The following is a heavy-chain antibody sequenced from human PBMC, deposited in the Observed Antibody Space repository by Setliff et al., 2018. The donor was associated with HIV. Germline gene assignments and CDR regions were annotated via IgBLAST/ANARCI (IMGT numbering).Heavy chain of an antibody. D-gene: IGHD5-18*01. CDR1: GGSISSPGYY. V-gene: IGHV4-61*08. CDR3: ARTRGYSYGTLAGFDY. J-gene: IGHJ4*01. Sequence: PSETLSLTCTVSGGSISSPGYYWSWIRKPPGKGLEWIGYISYSGSTNYNPSLESRVAMSVDTSKQQFSLEVSSVTAADTAVYYCARTRGYSYGTLAGFDYWGRGSLVTVSS. CDR2: ISYSGST.